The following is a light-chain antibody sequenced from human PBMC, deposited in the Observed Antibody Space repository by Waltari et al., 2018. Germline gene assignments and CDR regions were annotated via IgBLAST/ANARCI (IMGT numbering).Light chain of an antibody. V-gene: IGLV4-69*01. J-gene: IGLJ3*02. CDR3: QTGGHGTGV. CDR1: SGHSSNV. CDR2: VNSDGSH. Sequence: QLVLTQSPSASASLGASVKLTCTRSSGHSSNVIAWLQEQPGKGPRYLMKVNSDGSHSKGAEIPRRFSGSSSGAERDLTISSLQSEDEADYYCQTGGHGTGVFGGGTRLTVL.